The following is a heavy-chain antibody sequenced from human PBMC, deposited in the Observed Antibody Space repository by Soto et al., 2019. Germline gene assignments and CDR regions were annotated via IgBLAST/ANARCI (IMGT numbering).Heavy chain of an antibody. Sequence: PGGSLRLSCAASGFTFSSYGMHWVRQAPGKGLEWVAIISYDGSNKYYADSVKGRFTISRDNSKNTLYLQMNSLRAEDTAVYYCAKCGMITFGGVIVQDASDIWGQGTMVTVSS. J-gene: IGHJ3*02. CDR1: GFTFSSYG. V-gene: IGHV3-30*18. D-gene: IGHD3-16*02. CDR2: ISYDGSNK. CDR3: AKCGMITFGGVIVQDASDI.